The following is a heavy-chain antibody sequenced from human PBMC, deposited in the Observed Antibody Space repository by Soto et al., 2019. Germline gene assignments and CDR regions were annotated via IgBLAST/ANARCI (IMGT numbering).Heavy chain of an antibody. CDR1: GFTFSSYW. CDR3: ARERRVGYSSSSDY. V-gene: IGHV3-7*03. J-gene: IGHJ4*02. D-gene: IGHD6-6*01. Sequence: EVQLVESGGGLVQPGGSLRLSCAASGFTFSSYWMSWVRQAPGKGLEWVANIKQDGSEKYYVDSVKGRFTISRDNAKNSRNLQMNSLRAEDTAVYYWARERRVGYSSSSDYWGKGTLVTVSS. CDR2: IKQDGSEK.